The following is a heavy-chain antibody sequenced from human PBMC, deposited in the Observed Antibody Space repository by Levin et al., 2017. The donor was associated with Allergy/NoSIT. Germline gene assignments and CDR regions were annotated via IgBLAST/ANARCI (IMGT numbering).Heavy chain of an antibody. V-gene: IGHV3-9*01. CDR2: ISWNSGSI. Sequence: SLKISCAASGFTFDDYAMHWVRQAPGKGLEWVSGISWNSGSIGYADSVKGRFTISRDNAKNSLYLQMNSLRAEDTALYYCAKAGGRWLQRVFDYWGQGTLVTVSS. J-gene: IGHJ4*02. D-gene: IGHD5-24*01. CDR1: GFTFDDYA. CDR3: AKAGGRWLQRVFDY.